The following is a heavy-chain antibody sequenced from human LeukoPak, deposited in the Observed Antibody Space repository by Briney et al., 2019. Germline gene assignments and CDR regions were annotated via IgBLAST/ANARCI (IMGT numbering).Heavy chain of an antibody. J-gene: IGHJ6*02. D-gene: IGHD6-19*01. V-gene: IGHV3-33*08. CDR1: GFTFSSYG. Sequence: PGGSLRLSCAASGFTFSSYGMHWVRQAPGKGLEWVAVIWYDGSNKYYADSVKGRFTISRDNSKNTLYLQMNSLRAEDTAVYYCARDGRGSGWPYYYYGMDVWGQGTTVTVSS. CDR2: IWYDGSNK. CDR3: ARDGRGSGWPYYYYGMDV.